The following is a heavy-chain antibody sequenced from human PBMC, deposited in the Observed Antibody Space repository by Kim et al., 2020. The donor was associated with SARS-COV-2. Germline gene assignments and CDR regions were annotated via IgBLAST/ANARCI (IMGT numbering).Heavy chain of an antibody. Sequence: AEGFQGRVTMTRDTSISTVYMELSRLKSDDTAEYYCARGANTLSAFDLWGQGTMVTVSS. J-gene: IGHJ3*01. CDR3: ARGANTLSAFDL. V-gene: IGHV1-2*02.